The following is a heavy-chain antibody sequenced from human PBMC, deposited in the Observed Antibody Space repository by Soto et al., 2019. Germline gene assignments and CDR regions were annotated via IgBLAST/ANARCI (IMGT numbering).Heavy chain of an antibody. Sequence: ASVKVSCKASGYTFTYYYMHWVRQAPGQGLEWMGWIIPNSGGTNYAQKFQGRVTMTRDTSFSTAYMELSRLRSDDTAVYYCAREVYGSGSPFAYWGQGTLVTVSS. J-gene: IGHJ4*02. CDR1: GYTFTYYY. D-gene: IGHD3-10*01. CDR3: AREVYGSGSPFAY. CDR2: IIPNSGGT. V-gene: IGHV1-2*02.